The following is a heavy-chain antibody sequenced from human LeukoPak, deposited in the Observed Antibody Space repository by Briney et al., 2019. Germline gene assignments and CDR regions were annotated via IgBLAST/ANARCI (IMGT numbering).Heavy chain of an antibody. J-gene: IGHJ3*02. Sequence: PSETLSLTCTVSGYSISSGYYWGWIRQPPGKGLEWIGSIYHSGSTYYNPSLKSRVTISVDTSKNQFSLKLSSVTAADTAVYYCARRIGPQWLVFDAFDIWGQGTMATVSS. CDR2: IYHSGST. D-gene: IGHD6-19*01. CDR1: GYSISSGYY. CDR3: ARRIGPQWLVFDAFDI. V-gene: IGHV4-38-2*02.